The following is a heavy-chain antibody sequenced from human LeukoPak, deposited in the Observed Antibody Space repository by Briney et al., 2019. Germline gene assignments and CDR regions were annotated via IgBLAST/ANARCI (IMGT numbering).Heavy chain of an antibody. CDR2: ISTSGSII. J-gene: IGHJ4*02. CDR1: GFTFDDYY. D-gene: IGHD6-6*01. V-gene: IGHV3-11*01. CDR3: ARDGTYSSSSFDY. Sequence: GGSLRLSCAASGFTFDDYYMSWVRQAPGKGLEWVSYISTSGSIIFYADSVKGRFTISRDNAKNSLYLQMNSLRAEDTAVYYCARDGTYSSSSFDYWGRGTLVTVSS.